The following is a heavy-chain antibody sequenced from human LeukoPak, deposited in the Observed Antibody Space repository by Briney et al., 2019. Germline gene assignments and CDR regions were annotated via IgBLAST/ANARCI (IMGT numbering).Heavy chain of an antibody. Sequence: GRSLRLSCAASGFTFSTYAMYWVRQAPGKGLEWVSGIFGSGGSAHYADSVKGRFTISRDNSKNTVYLQMDSLRAEDTATYYCAKTTTGYSSGRYPAWPIDYWGQGTLVTVSS. D-gene: IGHD2-15*01. CDR3: AKTTTGYSSGRYPAWPIDY. CDR1: GFTFSTYA. V-gene: IGHV3-23*01. J-gene: IGHJ4*02. CDR2: IFGSGGSA.